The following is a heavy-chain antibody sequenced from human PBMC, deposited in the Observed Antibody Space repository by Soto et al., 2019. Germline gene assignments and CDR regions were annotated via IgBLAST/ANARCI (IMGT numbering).Heavy chain of an antibody. CDR1: GFTFNSYG. Sequence: HPGGSLRLSCAASGFTFNSYGMHWVRQAPGKGLEWVAVIWFDGSNKYYGDSVKGRFTISRDNSKNTLHLQMNSLRAEDTAVYYSARSGLKYINYADYQYYAMKV. J-gene: IGHJ6*01. CDR2: IWFDGSNK. CDR3: ARSGLKYINYADYQYYAMKV. V-gene: IGHV3-33*01. D-gene: IGHD1-7*01.